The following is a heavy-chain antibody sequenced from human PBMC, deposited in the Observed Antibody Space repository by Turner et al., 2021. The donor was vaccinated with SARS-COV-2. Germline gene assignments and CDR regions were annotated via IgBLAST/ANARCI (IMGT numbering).Heavy chain of an antibody. V-gene: IGHV1-69*01. D-gene: IGHD3-22*01. CDR2: IIPLFRTA. CDR3: ARYSQSQYYYDSSGYYSGIGYFDY. CDR1: GVTFSRYA. Sequence: HVQLVQSGAEVKKPGSSVKVSCKASGVTFSRYATSWVRQAPGQGLEWMGGIIPLFRTANYAQELPGRVTITADESTSTAYMELSSLRSEDTAMYYCARYSQSQYYYDSSGYYSGIGYFDYWGKGTLVTVSS. J-gene: IGHJ4*02.